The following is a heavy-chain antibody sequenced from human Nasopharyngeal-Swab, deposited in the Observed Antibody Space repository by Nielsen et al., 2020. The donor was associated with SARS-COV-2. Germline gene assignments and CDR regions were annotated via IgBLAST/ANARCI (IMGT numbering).Heavy chain of an antibody. CDR1: GFTFSSYG. J-gene: IGHJ4*02. Sequence: GESLKISCAASGFTFSSYGMHWVRQAPGKGLEWVAVISYDGSNQYYADSVKCRFTIYRDNSKNTLYLQMNSLRAEDTAVYYCAKEDLDYWGQGTLVTVSS. CDR2: ISYDGSNQ. CDR3: AKEDLDY. V-gene: IGHV3-30*18.